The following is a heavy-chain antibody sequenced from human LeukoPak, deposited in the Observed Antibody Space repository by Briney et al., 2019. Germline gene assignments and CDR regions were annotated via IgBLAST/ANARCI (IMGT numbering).Heavy chain of an antibody. CDR2: IYHTGNT. V-gene: IGHV4-34*01. Sequence: SETLSLTCAVYGDTFSPFSWTWIRQPPGKGLEWLGDIYHTGNTNYNPSLKSRVTMSVDTSKVQFPLRLVSVTAADTAVYYCARGSPSSSTYYFGSGSQYYFDYWGQGTLVTVSS. CDR1: GDTFSPFS. D-gene: IGHD3-10*01. CDR3: ARGSPSSSTYYFGSGSQYYFDY. J-gene: IGHJ4*02.